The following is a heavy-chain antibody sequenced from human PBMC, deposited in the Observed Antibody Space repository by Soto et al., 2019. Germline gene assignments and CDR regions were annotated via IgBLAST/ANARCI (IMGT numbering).Heavy chain of an antibody. D-gene: IGHD4-17*01. CDR3: ARDPSRFGDYGYFDF. V-gene: IGHV3-30*03. Sequence: QVQLAESGGGVVQPGRSLRLSCAASGFTFSSFAMHWVRQAPGKGLEWVALMSHDGNNKDYAHSVKGRFAISRDNSKNTPYLQMNSLRPEDTAVYFCARDPSRFGDYGYFDFWGQGTLLTVSS. CDR1: GFTFSSFA. CDR2: MSHDGNNK. J-gene: IGHJ4*02.